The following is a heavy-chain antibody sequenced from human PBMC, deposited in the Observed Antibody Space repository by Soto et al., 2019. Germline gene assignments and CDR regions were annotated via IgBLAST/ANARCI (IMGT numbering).Heavy chain of an antibody. D-gene: IGHD3-10*01. CDR3: AMGWSRGPREGV. CDR2: MNPNSGNT. V-gene: IGHV1-8*01. CDR1: GYTFTSYD. Sequence: ASVKVSCKASGYTFTSYDINWVRQATGQGLEWMGWMNPNSGNTGYAQKFQGRVTMTRNTSISTAYMELSSLRSEDTAVYYCAMGWSRGPREGVWGKGTTVTVSS. J-gene: IGHJ6*04.